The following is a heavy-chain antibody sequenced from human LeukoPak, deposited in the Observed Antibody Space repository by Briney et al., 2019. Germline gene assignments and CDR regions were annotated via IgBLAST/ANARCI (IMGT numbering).Heavy chain of an antibody. D-gene: IGHD4-11*01. V-gene: IGHV3-30*18. CDR1: GFTFSSYG. CDR2: ISYDGSNK. CDR3: AKDLGAYSNQYYFDY. Sequence: GGSLRLSCAASGFTFSSYGMHWVRQAPGKGLEWVAVISYDGSNKYYADSVKGRFTISRDNSKNTLYLQMNSLRAEDTAVYYCAKDLGAYSNQYYFDYWGQGTLVTVST. J-gene: IGHJ4*02.